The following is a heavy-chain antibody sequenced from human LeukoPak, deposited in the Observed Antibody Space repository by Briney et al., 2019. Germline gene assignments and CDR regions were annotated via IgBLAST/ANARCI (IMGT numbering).Heavy chain of an antibody. J-gene: IGHJ4*02. CDR2: INHSGST. CDR3: ARALYYYGSGSYLY. Sequence: SETLSLTCAAYGGSFSGYYWSWIRQPPGKGLEWIGEINHSGSTNYNPSLKSRVTISVDTSKNQFSLKLSSVTAADTAVYYCARALYYYGSGSYLYWGQGTLVTVSS. V-gene: IGHV4-34*01. D-gene: IGHD3-10*01. CDR1: GGSFSGYY.